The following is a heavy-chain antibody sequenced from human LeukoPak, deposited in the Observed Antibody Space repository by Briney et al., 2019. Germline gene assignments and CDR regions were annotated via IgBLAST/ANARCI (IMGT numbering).Heavy chain of an antibody. Sequence: SVKVSCKASGFTFTNSPMQWVRQARGQPLEWIGWIVVGSGDTNYAQKFQEGVTLTRDLSTSTAYMELRSLRSEDTAVYYCATGSGWYSPDYWGQGTLVTVSS. J-gene: IGHJ4*02. V-gene: IGHV1-58*02. CDR2: IVVGSGDT. CDR3: ATGSGWYSPDY. CDR1: GFTFTNSP. D-gene: IGHD6-19*01.